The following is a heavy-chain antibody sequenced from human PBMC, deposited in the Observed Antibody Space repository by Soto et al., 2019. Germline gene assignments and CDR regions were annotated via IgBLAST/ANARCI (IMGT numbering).Heavy chain of an antibody. V-gene: IGHV1-69*01. CDR3: ARVDAGISTLATVGDFDY. Sequence: QVQLVQSGAEVKKPGSSVKVSCKASGGTFSSYAISWVRQAPGQGLEWMGGIIPIFGTANKAQKFQGRVTITVDESRSKAYMELSILTSEHTAVYYCARVDAGISTLATVGDFDYWGQGTLVTVSS. J-gene: IGHJ4*02. CDR1: GGTFSSYA. CDR2: IIPIFGTA. D-gene: IGHD3-16*01.